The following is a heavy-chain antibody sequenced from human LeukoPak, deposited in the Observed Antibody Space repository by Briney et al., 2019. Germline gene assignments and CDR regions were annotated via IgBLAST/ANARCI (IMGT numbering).Heavy chain of an antibody. D-gene: IGHD3-10*01. V-gene: IGHV3-9*01. J-gene: IGHJ4*02. CDR1: GFTFDDYA. CDR3: AKDRGVGRVWFGEFGY. Sequence: GRSLRLSCAASGFTFDDYAMHWVRQAPGKGLEWVSGISWNSGSIGYADSVKGRFTISRDNAKNSLYLQMNSLRAEDTALYYCAKDRGVGRVWFGEFGYWGQGTLVTVSS. CDR2: ISWNSGSI.